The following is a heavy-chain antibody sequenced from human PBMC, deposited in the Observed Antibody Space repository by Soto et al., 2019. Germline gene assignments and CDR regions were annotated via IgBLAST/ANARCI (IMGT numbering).Heavy chain of an antibody. D-gene: IGHD2-15*01. Sequence: QVQLVESGGGVVQPGRSLRLSCAASGFTFRSYAMHWVRQAPGKGLEWAAVISYDGSNKYYADSVKGRFTISRDNSKNTLYLQMNSLRTEDTAVYYCAREYCSGRSCYYLDYWGQGTLVTVSS. CDR3: AREYCSGRSCYYLDY. CDR2: ISYDGSNK. CDR1: GFTFRSYA. V-gene: IGHV3-30-3*01. J-gene: IGHJ4*02.